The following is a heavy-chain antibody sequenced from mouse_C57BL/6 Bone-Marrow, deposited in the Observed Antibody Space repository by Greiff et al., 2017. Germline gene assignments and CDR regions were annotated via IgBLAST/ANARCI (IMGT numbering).Heavy chain of an antibody. D-gene: IGHD1-1*01. CDR3: EREDYYGRLDY. CDR2: IYPGGGCT. Sequence: LVESGAELVRPGTSVKMSCKASGYTFTNYGIGWAKQRPGHGLEWIGAIYPGGGCTNYNEKFKGKAILTADKSSSTAYMQFSSLTSEDSAIYYCEREDYYGRLDYWGQGTTLTVSS. V-gene: IGHV1-63*01. CDR1: GYTFTNYG. J-gene: IGHJ2*01.